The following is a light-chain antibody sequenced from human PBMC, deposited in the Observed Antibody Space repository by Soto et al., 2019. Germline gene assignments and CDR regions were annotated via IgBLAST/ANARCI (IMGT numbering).Light chain of an antibody. CDR2: DAS. V-gene: IGKV1-5*01. J-gene: IGKJ1*01. CDR1: RRISNW. CDR3: QQYNSYSPT. Sequence: DIQMTQSPSTLSASVGDRVNITCRARRRISNWLAWYQQKPGKAPKLLIYDASSLESGAPSRFSGSGSGTEFTLTISSLQPDDFATYYCQQYNSYSPTFGQGTKVDIK.